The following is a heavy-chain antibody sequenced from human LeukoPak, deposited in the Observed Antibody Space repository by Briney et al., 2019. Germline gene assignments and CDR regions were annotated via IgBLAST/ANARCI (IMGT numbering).Heavy chain of an antibody. D-gene: IGHD3-10*01. CDR3: ARHYYYYGSGSYLYYFDY. J-gene: IGHJ4*02. Sequence: SETLSLTCTVSGGSISSYYWSWIRQPPGKGLEWIGYIYYSGRTNYNPSLKSRVTISVDTSKNQFSLKLSSVTAADTAVYYCARHYYYYGSGSYLYYFDYWGQGTLVTVSS. V-gene: IGHV4-59*08. CDR1: GGSISSYY. CDR2: IYYSGRT.